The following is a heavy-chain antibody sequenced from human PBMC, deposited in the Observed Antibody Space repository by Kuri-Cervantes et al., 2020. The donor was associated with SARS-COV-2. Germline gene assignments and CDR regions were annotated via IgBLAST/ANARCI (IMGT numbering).Heavy chain of an antibody. V-gene: IGHV1-69*13. Sequence: SVKVACKTSRDTFTTFGFSWVRQAPGQGLEWMGGIIPFFGTPSYAQRFEGRVTIIADESTRTVYMEMTSLTFEDTAVYSCARDVGYGGSSELDITYFDCWGQGTLVTVSS. D-gene: IGHD4-23*01. CDR3: ARDVGYGGSSELDITYFDC. J-gene: IGHJ4*02. CDR2: IIPFFGTP. CDR1: RDTFTTFG.